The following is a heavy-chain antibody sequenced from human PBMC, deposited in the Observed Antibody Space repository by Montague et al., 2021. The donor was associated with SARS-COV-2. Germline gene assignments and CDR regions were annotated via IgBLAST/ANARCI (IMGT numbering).Heavy chain of an antibody. CDR3: ARESGYSSGWRYYYGMVV. CDR2: LYTSGST. Sequence: SETLFLTCTVSGGSISNYYWTWIRQPAGKGMEWIGRLYTSGSTSYNPSLTRRVTMSVDTSKNQFSLNVTSVTAADTAIYYCARESGYSSGWRYYYGMVVWGQGTTVTVS. V-gene: IGHV4-4*07. CDR1: GGSISNYY. D-gene: IGHD6-19*01. J-gene: IGHJ6*02.